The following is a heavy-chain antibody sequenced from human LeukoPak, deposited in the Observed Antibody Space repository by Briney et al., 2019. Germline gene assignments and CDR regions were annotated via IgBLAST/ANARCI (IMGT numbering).Heavy chain of an antibody. V-gene: IGHV3-23*01. CDR3: AKDKAPGRWHTPSDF. Sequence: GGSLRLSCAASGFTFRTDAMSWVRQAPGKGLEWVSGISDSGDGTYYAESVKGRFTISRDNSKNTVFLQMNSLRADDTAKYYCAKDKAPGRWHTPSDFWGQGTLVTVSS. D-gene: IGHD5-24*01. J-gene: IGHJ4*02. CDR2: ISDSGDGT. CDR1: GFTFRTDA.